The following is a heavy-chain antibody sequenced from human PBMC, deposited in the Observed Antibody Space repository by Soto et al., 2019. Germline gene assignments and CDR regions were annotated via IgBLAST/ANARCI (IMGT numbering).Heavy chain of an antibody. CDR2: INPSGTTT. CDR3: ARPQIAIDYYDGMDV. J-gene: IGHJ6*02. Sequence: QVQLVQSGAEVKKPGASVKVSCKASGYTFTSYYMHWVRQAPGQGLEWMGIINPSGTTTDYAQKFQGRVTMTRDTSTSTYYMELSSLRSEDTAVYYCARPQIAIDYYDGMDVLGQGTTVTVSS. CDR1: GYTFTSYY. V-gene: IGHV1-46*01.